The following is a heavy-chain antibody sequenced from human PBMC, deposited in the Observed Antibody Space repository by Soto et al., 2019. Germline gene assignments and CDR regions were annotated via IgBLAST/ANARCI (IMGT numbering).Heavy chain of an antibody. CDR2: IYYSGGT. CDR1: GGSISSYY. J-gene: IGHJ4*02. D-gene: IGHD2-15*01. Sequence: SETLSLTCTVSGGSISSYYWSWIRQPPGKGLEWVGCIYYSGGTNYNPSLKSRVTISVDTSKNQFSLKLSSVTAADTAVYYCARHCSGGSCYLNFDYWGQGTLVTVSS. V-gene: IGHV4-59*08. CDR3: ARHCSGGSCYLNFDY.